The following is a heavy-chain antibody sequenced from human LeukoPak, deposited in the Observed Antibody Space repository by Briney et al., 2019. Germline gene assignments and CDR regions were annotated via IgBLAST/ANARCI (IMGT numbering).Heavy chain of an antibody. V-gene: IGHV1-18*01. J-gene: IGHJ5*02. Sequence: ASVKVSCKASGYTFTSYGISWVRQAPGQGLEWMGWISAYNGNTNYAQKLQGRVTMTTDTSTSTAYMELRSLRSDDTAVYYCARGRQKLVVPAATRNWFDPWGQGTLDTVSS. CDR1: GYTFTSYG. CDR3: ARGRQKLVVPAATRNWFDP. CDR2: ISAYNGNT. D-gene: IGHD2-2*01.